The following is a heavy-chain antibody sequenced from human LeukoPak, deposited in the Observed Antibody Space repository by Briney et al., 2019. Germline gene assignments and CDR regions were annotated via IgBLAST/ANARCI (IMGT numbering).Heavy chain of an antibody. Sequence: SQTLSLTCTVSGGSISSGSYYWSWIRQPAGKGLEWIGRIYTSGSINYNPSLKSRVTISVDTSKDQFSLKLSSVTAADTAVYYCARDLVGYCSSTSCQSYYYYYMDVWGKGTTVTVSS. V-gene: IGHV4-61*02. D-gene: IGHD2-2*01. CDR1: GGSISSGSYY. CDR2: IYTSGSI. CDR3: ARDLVGYCSSTSCQSYYYYYMDV. J-gene: IGHJ6*03.